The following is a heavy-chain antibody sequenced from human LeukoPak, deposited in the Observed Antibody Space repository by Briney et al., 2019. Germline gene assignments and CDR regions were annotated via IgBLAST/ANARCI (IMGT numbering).Heavy chain of an antibody. J-gene: IGHJ6*02. CDR2: ISWNSGSI. Sequence: GRSLRLSCAASGFTFDDYAMHWVRHAPGKGLEWVSGISWNSGSIGYADSVKGRFTISRDNAKNSLYLQMNSLRAEDTAVYYCAKGGGLYDILTSYYYYGMDVWGQGTTVTVSS. CDR3: AKGGGLYDILTSYYYYGMDV. V-gene: IGHV3-9*01. CDR1: GFTFDDYA. D-gene: IGHD3-9*01.